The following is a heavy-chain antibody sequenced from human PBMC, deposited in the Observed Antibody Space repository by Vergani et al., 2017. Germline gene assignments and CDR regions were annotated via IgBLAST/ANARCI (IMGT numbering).Heavy chain of an antibody. CDR1: GYTFTGYY. CDR2: INPNSGGT. CDR3: ARIPWRRLNGHSFDI. Sequence: QVQLVQSGAEVKKPGASVKVSCKASGYTFTGYYMHWVRQAPGQGLEWMGWINPNSGGTNYAQKFQGRVTMTRDTSISTAYMELRRLRSDDTAVYYCARIPWRRLNGHSFDIWGQGTMVTVSS. J-gene: IGHJ3*02. V-gene: IGHV1-2*02. D-gene: IGHD5-12*01.